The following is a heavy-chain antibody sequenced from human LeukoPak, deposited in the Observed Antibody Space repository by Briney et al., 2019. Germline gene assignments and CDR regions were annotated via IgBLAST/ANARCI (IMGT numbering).Heavy chain of an antibody. D-gene: IGHD3-10*01. CDR3: VKVAKYYYGSETYYFFEQ. J-gene: IGHJ4*02. V-gene: IGHV3-7*01. Sequence: GESLRLSCAASGFTFTTYWMSWVRQFPGKGLQWVANINQDGTEQYHVDSVKGRFTISRDNAKNSLHQHMNSLKVEDTAIYYYVKVAKYYYGSETYYFFEQWGQGTPVTASS. CDR1: GFTFTTYW. CDR2: INQDGTEQ.